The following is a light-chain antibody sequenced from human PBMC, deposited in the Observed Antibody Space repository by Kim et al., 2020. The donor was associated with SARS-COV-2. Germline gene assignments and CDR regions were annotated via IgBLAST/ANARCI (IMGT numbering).Light chain of an antibody. J-gene: IGKJ4*01. CDR2: GTS. V-gene: IGKV3-20*01. Sequence: YPGERGTLSCRASQRISSTDLAWYQQKRGQAPRRLIYGTSNRATGIPDRFSGSGSGTDFTLTINRLESEDVAVYYCQQYSTSPLTFGGGTKVEIK. CDR3: QQYSTSPLT. CDR1: QRISSTD.